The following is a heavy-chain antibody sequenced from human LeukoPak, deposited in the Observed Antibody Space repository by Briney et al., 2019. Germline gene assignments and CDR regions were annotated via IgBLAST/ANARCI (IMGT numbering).Heavy chain of an antibody. CDR3: AKDRTAGYDGLVDY. CDR2: IWNDGYNK. Sequence: PGGSLRLSCAASGFTFSSYGMHWVRQAPGKGLEWVAVIWNDGYNKYYTDSVKGRFTISRDNSKNTLYLQMNSLRAEDTAVYYCAKDRTAGYDGLVDYWGQGTLVTVSS. J-gene: IGHJ4*02. V-gene: IGHV3-30*02. CDR1: GFTFSSYG. D-gene: IGHD3-22*01.